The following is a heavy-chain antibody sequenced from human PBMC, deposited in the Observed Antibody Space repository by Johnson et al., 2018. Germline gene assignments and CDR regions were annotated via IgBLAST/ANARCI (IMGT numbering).Heavy chain of an antibody. J-gene: IGHJ3*02. V-gene: IGHV3-74*01. CDR1: GFTFSRYW. CDR2: MSSDGRTI. Sequence: VQLQESGGGSVQPGGSLRLSCVASGFTFSRYWMHWVRQAPGKGLVWVSRMSSDGRTIHYADSVKGRLTISRDNAKNTLYLQMNSRRADDTAVYYCARERGGSVIYGDAVDIWGQGTMVTVSS. CDR3: ARERGGSVIYGDAVDI. D-gene: IGHD2-21*01.